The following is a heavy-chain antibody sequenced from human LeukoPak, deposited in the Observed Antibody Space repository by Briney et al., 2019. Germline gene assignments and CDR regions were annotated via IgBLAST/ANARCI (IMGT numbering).Heavy chain of an antibody. CDR2: INHSGST. J-gene: IGHJ4*02. CDR1: GGSFSGYY. V-gene: IGHV4-34*01. Sequence: SETLSLTCAVYGGSFSGYYWSWIRQPPGKGLEWIGEINHSGSTNYNPSLKSRVTISVDTSKNQFSLKLCSVTAAETAMYFCARGGVGGYDYFDSWGQGTLVAVSS. D-gene: IGHD5-12*01. CDR3: ARGGVGGYDYFDS.